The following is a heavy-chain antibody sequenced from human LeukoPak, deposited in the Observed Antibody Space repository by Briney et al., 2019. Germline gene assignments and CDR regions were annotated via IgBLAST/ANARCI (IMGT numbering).Heavy chain of an antibody. CDR3: ARRVTSHGDY. Sequence: SETLSLTCAVYGGSFSGYYWSWIRQPPGKGLEWIGEINHSGSTNYNPSLKSRVTISVDTSKNQFSLKLSSVTAADTAVYYCARRVTSHGDYWGQGTLVTVSS. CDR2: INHSGST. V-gene: IGHV4-34*01. CDR1: GGSFSGYY. J-gene: IGHJ4*02. D-gene: IGHD5/OR15-5a*01.